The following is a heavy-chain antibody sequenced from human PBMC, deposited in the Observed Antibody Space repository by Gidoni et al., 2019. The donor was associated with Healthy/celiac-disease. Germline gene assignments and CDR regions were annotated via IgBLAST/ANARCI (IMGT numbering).Heavy chain of an antibody. Sequence: SYGMHWVRQAPGKGLEWVAVIWYDGSNKYYADSVKGRFTISRDNSKNTLYLQMNSLRAEDTAVYYCARDPPKYSSGWYSSFDYWGQGTLVTVSS. CDR2: IWYDGSNK. D-gene: IGHD6-19*01. CDR1: SYG. J-gene: IGHJ4*02. CDR3: ARDPPKYSSGWYSSFDY. V-gene: IGHV3-33*01.